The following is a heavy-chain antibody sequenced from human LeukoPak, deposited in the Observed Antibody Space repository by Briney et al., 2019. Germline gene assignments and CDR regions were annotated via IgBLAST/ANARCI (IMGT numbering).Heavy chain of an antibody. CDR2: ISYSGST. CDR3: ARRRTGYLSYYFDS. J-gene: IGHJ4*02. V-gene: IGHV4-30-4*01. D-gene: IGHD3-9*01. CDR1: GHSFSSDDFY. Sequence: SETLSLICTVSGHSFSSDDFYWSWIRQPPGKGLEWLGYISYSGSTFYNPSLKSRVTISVDTSKNQFSLKLFSVTAADTAVYYCARRRTGYLSYYFDSWGQGVLVTVSS.